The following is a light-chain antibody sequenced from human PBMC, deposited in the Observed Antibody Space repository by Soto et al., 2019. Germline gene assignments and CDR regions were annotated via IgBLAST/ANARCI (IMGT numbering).Light chain of an antibody. Sequence: DIQMNQSPYTLSAFVGARVAITCRASQSISSWLAWYQQKPGKAPKLLIYKASTLKSGVPSRFSGSGSGTEFTLTISSLQPDDFATYYCQQYNSYSGTFGQGTKVDIK. CDR2: KAS. V-gene: IGKV1-5*03. J-gene: IGKJ1*01. CDR1: QSISSW. CDR3: QQYNSYSGT.